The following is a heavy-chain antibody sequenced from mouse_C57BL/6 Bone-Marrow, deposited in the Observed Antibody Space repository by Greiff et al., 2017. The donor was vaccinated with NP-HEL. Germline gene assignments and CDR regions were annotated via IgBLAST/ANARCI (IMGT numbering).Heavy chain of an antibody. CDR1: GYTFTSYT. CDR3: ARVGSSGYWFAY. D-gene: IGHD3-2*02. J-gene: IGHJ3*01. V-gene: IGHV1-4*01. Sequence: QVQLKESGAELARPGASVKMSCKASGYTFTSYTMHWVKQRPGQGLEWIGYINPSSGYTKYNQKFKDKATLTADKSSSTAYMQRSSLTSEDSAVYYCARVGSSGYWFAYWGQGTLVTVSA. CDR2: INPSSGYT.